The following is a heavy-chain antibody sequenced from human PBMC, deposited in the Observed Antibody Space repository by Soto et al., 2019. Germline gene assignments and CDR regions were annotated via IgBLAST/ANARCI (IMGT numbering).Heavy chain of an antibody. CDR1: GFTFSSYA. Sequence: GGSLRLSXAASGFTFSSYAMSCVRQAPGKGLEWVSGISGSGGITYYADSVKGRFTISRDNSKNTLYLQMNSLRAEDTAVYYCAKEKGYYYDSSGYPIDYWGQGTLVTVSS. D-gene: IGHD3-22*01. J-gene: IGHJ4*02. CDR2: ISGSGGIT. CDR3: AKEKGYYYDSSGYPIDY. V-gene: IGHV3-23*01.